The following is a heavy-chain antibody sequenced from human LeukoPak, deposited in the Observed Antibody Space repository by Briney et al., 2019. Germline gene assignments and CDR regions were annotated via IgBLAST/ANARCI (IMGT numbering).Heavy chain of an antibody. Sequence: GGSLRLSRAASGFTFSSYAMSWVRQAPGKGLEWVAVISYDGSNKYYADSVKGRFTISRDNSKNTLYLQMNSLRPEDTAVYYCARGRYNWNDIDYWGQGTLVTVSS. V-gene: IGHV3-30*03. D-gene: IGHD1-1*01. CDR2: ISYDGSNK. CDR3: ARGRYNWNDIDY. J-gene: IGHJ4*02. CDR1: GFTFSSYA.